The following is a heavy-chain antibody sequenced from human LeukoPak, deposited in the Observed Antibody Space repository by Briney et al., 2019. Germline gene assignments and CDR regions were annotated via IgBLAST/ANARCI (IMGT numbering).Heavy chain of an antibody. CDR2: INHSGST. Sequence: SETLSLTCAVYGGSFSEYYWSWIRQPPGKGLEWIGEINHSGSTNYNPSLKSRVTISVDTPKNQFSLKLNSVTAADTAVYYCARASIAARFDSWGQGTLVTVSS. CDR1: GGSFSEYY. D-gene: IGHD6-6*01. CDR3: ARASIAARFDS. V-gene: IGHV4-34*01. J-gene: IGHJ5*01.